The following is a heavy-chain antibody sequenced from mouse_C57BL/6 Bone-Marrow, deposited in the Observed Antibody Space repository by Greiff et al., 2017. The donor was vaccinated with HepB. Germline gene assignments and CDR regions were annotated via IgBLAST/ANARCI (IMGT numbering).Heavy chain of an antibody. Sequence: LFKPLWSLKLSCAASGFTFSSYAMSWVRQTPEKRLEWVATISDGGSYTYYPDNVKGRFTISRDNAKNNLYLQMSHLKSEDTAMYYCARSGPNYYGSSPCAYWGQGTLVTVSA. CDR1: GFTFSSYA. CDR3: ARSGPNYYGSSPCAY. J-gene: IGHJ3*01. CDR2: ISDGGSYT. D-gene: IGHD1-1*01. V-gene: IGHV5-4*01.